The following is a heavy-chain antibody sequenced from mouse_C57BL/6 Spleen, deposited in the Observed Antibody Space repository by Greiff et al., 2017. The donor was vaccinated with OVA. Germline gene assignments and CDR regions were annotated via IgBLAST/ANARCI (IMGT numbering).Heavy chain of an antibody. V-gene: IGHV14-2*01. CDR3: ARGYYPDAMDY. D-gene: IGHD2-3*01. CDR2: IDTEAGET. CDR1: GFTIKDYS. J-gene: IGHJ4*01. Sequence: DVKLVESGAELVKPGASVKLSCTASGFTIKDYSMHWVKQRTEQGLEWIGRIDTEAGETKYAPKFKGKATITADKSSNTAYLHVSSVTSEDTAVYYCARGYYPDAMDYWGQGTSVTVSS.